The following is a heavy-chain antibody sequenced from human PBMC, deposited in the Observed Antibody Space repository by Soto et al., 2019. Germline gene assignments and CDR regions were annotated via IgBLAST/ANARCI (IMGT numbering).Heavy chain of an antibody. CDR1: GFTISSYA. CDR3: PKGSSIAALGAYYYGMDV. J-gene: IGHJ6*02. Sequence: GGSLRLSCAASGFTISSYAMSWVRQAPGKGLEWVSAISGSGGSTYYGDSVKGRFTISRHNSNNTLYLQMKSLRAEDTAVYYCPKGSSIAALGAYYYGMDVWGQGTTVTDSS. CDR2: ISGSGGST. D-gene: IGHD6-13*01. V-gene: IGHV3-23*01.